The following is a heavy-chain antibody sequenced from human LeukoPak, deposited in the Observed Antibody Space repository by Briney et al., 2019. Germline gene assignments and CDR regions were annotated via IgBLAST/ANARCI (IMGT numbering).Heavy chain of an antibody. D-gene: IGHD2-2*01. CDR1: GGSISSHY. J-gene: IGHJ5*02. Sequence: SETLSLTCTVSGGSISSHYWSWIRQPPGKGLEWIGYVYYSGSTNYNPSLKSRVTISVDTSRNQFSLKLSSVTAADTAVYYCAREVVVVVPAAIPQVENWFDPWGQGTLVTVSS. V-gene: IGHV4-59*11. CDR3: AREVVVVVPAAIPQVENWFDP. CDR2: VYYSGST.